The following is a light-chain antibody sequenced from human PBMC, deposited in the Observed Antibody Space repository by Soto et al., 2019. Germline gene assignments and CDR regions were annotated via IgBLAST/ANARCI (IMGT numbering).Light chain of an antibody. CDR2: GAS. CDR3: QQLDSYPRT. J-gene: IGKJ3*01. Sequence: IQLTQSPSSLSSSVVDIVTITCRASQGISSSLAWYQQKPGKAPKLLIFGASTLQSGVPSRFSGSGSGTDFTLTISSLQPEDFATYYCQQLDSYPRTFGPGTKVDIK. V-gene: IGKV1-9*01. CDR1: QGISSS.